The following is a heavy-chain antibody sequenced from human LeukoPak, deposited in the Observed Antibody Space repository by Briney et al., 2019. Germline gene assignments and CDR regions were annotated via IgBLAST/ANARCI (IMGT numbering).Heavy chain of an antibody. D-gene: IGHD6-25*01. CDR3: ARDWSSGLRRKIDY. V-gene: IGHV3-30-3*01. J-gene: IGHJ4*02. Sequence: GRSLRLSCAASGFTFSSYAMHWVRQAPGKGLEWVAVISYDGSNKYYADSVKGRFTISRDYSKNTLYLQMNSLRAEDTAVYYCARDWSSGLRRKIDYWGQGTLVTVSS. CDR1: GFTFSSYA. CDR2: ISYDGSNK.